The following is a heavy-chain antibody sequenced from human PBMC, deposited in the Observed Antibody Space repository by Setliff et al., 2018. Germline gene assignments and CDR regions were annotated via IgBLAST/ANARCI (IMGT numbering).Heavy chain of an antibody. Sequence: SETLSLTCSVYGESFSNNYWSWIRQTPGKGLEWIGSTYYNGTAYYNPSLQSRVAISVDTSKNYFSLDVNSVTAADTAVYYCARPHGGDYAFDIWGQGRMVTVS. J-gene: IGHJ3*02. D-gene: IGHD3-16*01. CDR1: GESFSNNY. V-gene: IGHV4-39*02. CDR3: ARPHGGDYAFDI. CDR2: TYYNGTA.